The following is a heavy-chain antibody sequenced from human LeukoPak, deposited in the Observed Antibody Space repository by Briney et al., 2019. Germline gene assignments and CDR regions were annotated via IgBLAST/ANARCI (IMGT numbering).Heavy chain of an antibody. CDR3: ARRGGGIWFGELSSYYYYMDV. Sequence: ASVKVSCKASGYTFTGYYMHWVRQAPGQGLEWMGWINPNSGGTNYAQKFQGRVTMTRDTSISTAYMELSRLRSDDTAVYYCARRGGGIWFGELSSYYYYMDVWGKGTTVTVSS. CDR2: INPNSGGT. J-gene: IGHJ6*03. V-gene: IGHV1-2*02. CDR1: GYTFTGYY. D-gene: IGHD3-10*01.